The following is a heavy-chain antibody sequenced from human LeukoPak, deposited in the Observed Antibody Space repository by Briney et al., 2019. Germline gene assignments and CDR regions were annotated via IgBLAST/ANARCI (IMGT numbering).Heavy chain of an antibody. CDR3: ARDLQTYYDILTDY. D-gene: IGHD3-9*01. CDR2: INGYGSST. V-gene: IGHV3-74*01. J-gene: IGHJ4*02. Sequence: GGSLRPSCAASGFTFISYWMHWVRQAPGKGLVWVSRINGYGSSTDFADSVKGRFTISRDNAKNSLYLQMNSLRAEDTAVYYCARDLQTYYDILTDYWGQGTLVTVSS. CDR1: GFTFISYW.